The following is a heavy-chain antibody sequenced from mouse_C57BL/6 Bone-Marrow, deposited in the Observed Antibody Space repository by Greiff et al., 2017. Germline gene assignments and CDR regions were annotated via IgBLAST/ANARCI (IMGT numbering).Heavy chain of an antibody. D-gene: IGHD4-1*01. CDR2: IYPSSGNT. CDR3: AELGQGAY. Sequence: VQLQQSGAELARPGASVKLSCKASGYTFTSYGISWVKQRTGQGLEWIGEIYPSSGNTYYNEKFKGKATLTADKSSSTAYMELRSLTSEDSAVYFCAELGQGAYWGQGTLVTVSA. CDR1: GYTFTSYG. J-gene: IGHJ3*01. V-gene: IGHV1-81*01.